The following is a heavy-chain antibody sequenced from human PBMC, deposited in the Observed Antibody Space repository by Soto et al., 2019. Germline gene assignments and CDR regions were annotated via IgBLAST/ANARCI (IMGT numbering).Heavy chain of an antibody. D-gene: IGHD3-10*01. J-gene: IGHJ4*02. Sequence: QVQLVQSGAEVKKPGASVKVSCKASGYTFINYGISWVRQAPGQGLEWMGWISVYKGNTEYAQRFEGRVTMTTDTSTSTAYMELRSLESDDTAVYYCARMGMGVTSFGDYWGQGTLVIVSS. CDR1: GYTFINYG. CDR2: ISVYKGNT. V-gene: IGHV1-18*01. CDR3: ARMGMGVTSFGDY.